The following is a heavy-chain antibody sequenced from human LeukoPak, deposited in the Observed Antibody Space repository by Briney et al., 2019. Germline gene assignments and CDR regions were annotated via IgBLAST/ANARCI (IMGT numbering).Heavy chain of an antibody. CDR2: INPSGGST. CDR3: ARGRVVMDV. V-gene: IGHV1-46*01. J-gene: IGHJ6*03. CDR1: GYTFTSYY. Sequence: ASVKVSCKASGYTFTSYYIHWVRQAPGQGLEWMGVINPSGGSTGYAQRFQGRVTITRNTSISTAYMELSSLRSEDTAVYYCARGRVVMDVWGKGTTVTVSS. D-gene: IGHD3-10*01.